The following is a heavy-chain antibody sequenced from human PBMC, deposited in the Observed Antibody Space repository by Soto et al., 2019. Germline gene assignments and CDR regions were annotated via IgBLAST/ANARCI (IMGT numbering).Heavy chain of an antibody. Sequence: SETLSLTCTVSGGSISSYYWSWIRQPPGKGLEWIGYIYYSGSTNYNPPLKSRVTISVDTSKNQFSLKLSSVTAADTAVYYCARAGYYYDSSGYYSWYFDYWGQGTLVTVSS. D-gene: IGHD3-22*01. V-gene: IGHV4-59*01. CDR1: GGSISSYY. CDR2: IYYSGST. J-gene: IGHJ4*02. CDR3: ARAGYYYDSSGYYSWYFDY.